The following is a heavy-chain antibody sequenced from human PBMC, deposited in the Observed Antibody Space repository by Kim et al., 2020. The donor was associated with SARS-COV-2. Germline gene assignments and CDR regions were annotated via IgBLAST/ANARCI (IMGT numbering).Heavy chain of an antibody. Sequence: NPSLKSRVSNSLDTSKTQFSLRRTSLTAADTAVYYCARGGYAYYFGLDVWGQGTTVIVSS. D-gene: IGHD3-16*01. J-gene: IGHJ6*02. CDR3: ARGGYAYYFGLDV. V-gene: IGHV4-59*09.